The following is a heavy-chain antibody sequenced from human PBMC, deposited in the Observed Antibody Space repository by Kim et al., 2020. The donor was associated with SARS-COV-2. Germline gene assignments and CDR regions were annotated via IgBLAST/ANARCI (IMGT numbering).Heavy chain of an antibody. CDR1: GYSISSGYY. V-gene: IGHV4-38-2*02. CDR3: VRRFYGNTGYYFDF. D-gene: IGHD3-9*01. Sequence: SETLSLTCSVAGYSISSGYYWGWIRQPPGKGLEWIGSIYHSGSTYYNPSLKSRVTISVDTSKNQFSLKLTSVTAADTAVYYCVRRFYGNTGYYFDFWGQGTLVIVSS. J-gene: IGHJ4*02. CDR2: IYHSGST.